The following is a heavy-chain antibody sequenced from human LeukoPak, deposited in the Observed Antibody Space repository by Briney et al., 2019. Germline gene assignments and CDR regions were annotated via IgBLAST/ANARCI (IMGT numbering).Heavy chain of an antibody. CDR1: GYTFTGYY. D-gene: IGHD6-19*01. CDR2: INPDSGGT. CDR3: ARGRSRFEGFASGWYLDF. Sequence: ASVKVSCKASGYTFTGYYMHWVRQAPGQGLEWMGWINPDSGGTYFAQKFQGRVTMTRDTSISTVYMELSSLRSDDTAMYYCARGRSRFEGFASGWYLDFWGQGILVTVSS. J-gene: IGHJ4*02. V-gene: IGHV1-2*02.